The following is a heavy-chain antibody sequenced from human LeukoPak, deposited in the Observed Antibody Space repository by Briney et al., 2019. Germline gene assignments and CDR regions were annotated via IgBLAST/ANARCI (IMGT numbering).Heavy chain of an antibody. J-gene: IGHJ4*02. CDR2: IYYSGST. V-gene: IGHV4-30-4*08. D-gene: IGHD6-13*01. CDR1: GGSISSGDYY. CDR3: ARTSFEAAAVDY. Sequence: PSETLSLTCTVSGGSISSGDYYWSWIRQPPGKGLEWIGYIYYSGSTYYNPSLKSRVTISVDTSKNQFSLRLSSVTAADTAVYYCARTSFEAAAVDYWGQGTLVTVSS.